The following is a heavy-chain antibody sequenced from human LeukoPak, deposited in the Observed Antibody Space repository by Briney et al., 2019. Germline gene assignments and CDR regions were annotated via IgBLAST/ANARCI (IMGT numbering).Heavy chain of an antibody. V-gene: IGHV4-59*08. CDR3: ARHVRRYYFDY. D-gene: IGHD3-10*02. CDR1: GDSMSCYY. Sequence: SETLSLTCIVSGDSMSCYYWSWIRQPPGKGLEWIGYIYYSGSTNYSPSLKSRVTISVDTSKDQFSLKLSSVTAADTAVYYCARHVRRYYFDYWGQGTLVTVSS. J-gene: IGHJ4*02. CDR2: IYYSGST.